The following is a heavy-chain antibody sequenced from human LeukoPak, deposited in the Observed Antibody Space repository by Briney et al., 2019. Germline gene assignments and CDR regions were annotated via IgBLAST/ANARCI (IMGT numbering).Heavy chain of an antibody. Sequence: GGSLTLSCAASGFTITTNYMNWVRQAPGKGLEWVSVIYGDDETNYADSVKGRFTISRDNSKNTLYLQMNSLRADDTAVYYCAREAVMPVAPVKIGTSDRPLYEYYGLDVWGQGTTVTVS. CDR1: GFTITTNY. CDR3: AREAVMPVAPVKIGTSDRPLYEYYGLDV. J-gene: IGHJ6*02. CDR2: IYGDDET. D-gene: IGHD1/OR15-1a*01. V-gene: IGHV3-53*01.